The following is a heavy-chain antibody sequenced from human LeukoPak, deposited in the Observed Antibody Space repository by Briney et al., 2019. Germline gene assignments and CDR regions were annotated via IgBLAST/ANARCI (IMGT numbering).Heavy chain of an antibody. V-gene: IGHV4-34*01. J-gene: IGHJ4*02. CDR2: INHSGST. D-gene: IGHD6-19*01. CDR3: AREDPSGPAGYFDY. CDR1: GGSFSGYY. Sequence: PSETLSLTCAVYGGSFSGYYWSWIRQPPGKGLEWIGEINHSGSTNYNPSLKSRVTISVDTSKNQFSLKLSSVTAADTAVYYCAREDPSGPAGYFDYWGQGTLVTVSS.